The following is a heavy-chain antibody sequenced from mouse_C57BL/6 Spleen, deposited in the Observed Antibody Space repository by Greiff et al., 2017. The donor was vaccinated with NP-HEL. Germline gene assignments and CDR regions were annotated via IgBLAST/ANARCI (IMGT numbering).Heavy chain of an antibody. J-gene: IGHJ1*03. D-gene: IGHD2-10*02. Sequence: EVNVVESEGGLVQPGSSMKLSCTASGFTFSDYYMAWVRQVPEKGLEWVANINYDGSSTYYLDSLKSRFIISRDNAKNILYLQMSSLKSEDTATYYCAREGYGPWYFDVWGTGTTVTVSS. CDR1: GFTFSDYY. V-gene: IGHV5-16*01. CDR3: AREGYGPWYFDV. CDR2: INYDGSST.